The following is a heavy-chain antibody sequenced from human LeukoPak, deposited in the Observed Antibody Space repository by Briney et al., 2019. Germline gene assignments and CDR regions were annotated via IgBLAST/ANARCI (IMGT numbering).Heavy chain of an antibody. Sequence: PSETLSLTCTVSGDSISSSNCYWGWIRQPPGKGLEWIGSIYYSGSTNYNPSLKSRVTISVDTSKNQFSLKLSSVTAADTAVYYCARSTTMVPFDYWGQGTLVTVSS. D-gene: IGHD3-10*01. J-gene: IGHJ4*02. V-gene: IGHV4-39*07. CDR3: ARSTTMVPFDY. CDR2: IYYSGST. CDR1: GDSISSSNCY.